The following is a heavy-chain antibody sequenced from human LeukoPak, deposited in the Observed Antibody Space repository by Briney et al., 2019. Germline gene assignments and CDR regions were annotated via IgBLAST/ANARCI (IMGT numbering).Heavy chain of an antibody. Sequence: GGSLRLSCAASGFTFNGFWMSWVRQAPGKGLEWVANIKQDGSDIYYLGSVRGRFSISRDNAMNSLYLQMNSLRAEDTAVYYCTRDALYGDPSYYYMDVWGKGTTVTVSS. CDR3: TRDALYGDPSYYYMDV. D-gene: IGHD4-17*01. J-gene: IGHJ6*03. CDR2: IKQDGSDI. CDR1: GFTFNGFW. V-gene: IGHV3-7*01.